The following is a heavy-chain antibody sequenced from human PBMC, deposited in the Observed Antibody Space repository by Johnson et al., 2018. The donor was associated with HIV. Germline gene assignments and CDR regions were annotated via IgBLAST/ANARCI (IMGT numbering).Heavy chain of an antibody. D-gene: IGHD1-7*01. V-gene: IGHV3-30-3*01. CDR2: ISYDGSNK. Sequence: QVQLVESGGGVVQPGGSLRLSCAASGFTFSSYAMHWVRQAPGKGLEWVAVISYDGSNKYYADSVKGRFTISRDNSKNSLYLQMNSLRAEDTALYYCARGPHHSSGTTLRGAFDIWGQGTMVT. CDR1: GFTFSSYA. J-gene: IGHJ3*02. CDR3: ARGPHHSSGTTLRGAFDI.